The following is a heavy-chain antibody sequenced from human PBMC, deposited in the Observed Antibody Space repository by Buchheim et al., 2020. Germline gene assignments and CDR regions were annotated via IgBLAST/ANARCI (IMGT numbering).Heavy chain of an antibody. V-gene: IGHV3-33*01. CDR2: IWYDGSNK. D-gene: IGHD5-24*01. J-gene: IGHJ4*02. CDR1: GFTFSSYG. CDR3: ARARGDGYNNYFDY. Sequence: QVQLVESGGGVVQPGRSLRLSCAASGFTFSSYGMHWVRQAPGKGLEWVAVIWYDGSNKYYADSVKGRFTISRDNSKNKLYLQMNSLRAEDTAVYYCARARGDGYNNYFDYWGQGTL.